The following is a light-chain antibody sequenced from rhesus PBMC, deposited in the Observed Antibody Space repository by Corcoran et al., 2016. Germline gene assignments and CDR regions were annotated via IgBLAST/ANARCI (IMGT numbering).Light chain of an antibody. V-gene: IGKV1-28*02. J-gene: IGKJ2*01. Sequence: DIQMTQSPSSLSASVGDTVTITCRASQGISSYLNWFQQKTETAPRLLFDDTSNLESGVPSRFSGSGSGTDFTLTIISLRPEDFTTYYCLQHNTYPYVFGRGTKVVIK. CDR3: LQHNTYPYV. CDR1: QGISSY. CDR2: DTS.